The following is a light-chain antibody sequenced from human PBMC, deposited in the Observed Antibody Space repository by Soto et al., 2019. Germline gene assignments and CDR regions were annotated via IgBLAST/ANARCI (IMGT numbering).Light chain of an antibody. Sequence: QSVLTQEPSLTVSPGGTVTLTCGSSTGAVTYGHYPHWFQQKPGQAPRTLISDATSKHSWTPARFAGSLLGGKAAMTLSGAQPEDEADYYCSPSYNSTLVVFGGGTKLTVL. V-gene: IGLV7-46*01. J-gene: IGLJ2*01. CDR2: DAT. CDR3: SPSYNSTLVV. CDR1: TGAVTYGHY.